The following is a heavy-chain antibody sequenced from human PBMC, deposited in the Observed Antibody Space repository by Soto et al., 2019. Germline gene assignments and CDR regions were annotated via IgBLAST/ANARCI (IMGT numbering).Heavy chain of an antibody. CDR1: GFSLSTSGVG. V-gene: IGHV2-5*02. J-gene: IGHJ4*02. D-gene: IGHD3-9*01. CDR3: AHIRRYYDILTGYYSERIFDY. Sequence: QITLKESGPTLVKPTQTLTLTCTFSGFSLSTSGVGVGWIRQPPGKALEWLALIYWDDDKRYSPSLKSRLTITKDTSKNQVVLTMTNMDPVDTATYYCAHIRRYYDILTGYYSERIFDYWGQGTLVTVSS. CDR2: IYWDDDK.